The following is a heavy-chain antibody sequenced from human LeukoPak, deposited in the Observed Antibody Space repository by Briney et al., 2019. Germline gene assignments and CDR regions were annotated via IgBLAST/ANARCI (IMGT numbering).Heavy chain of an antibody. CDR3: ARDYYGSGSYYMGTDHYHYYMDV. Sequence: PSETLSLTCTVSGGSISSYYWSWIRQPPGKGLEWIGYIYYSGSTNYNPSLKSRVTISVDTSKNQFSLKLSSVTAADTAVYYCARDYYGSGSYYMGTDHYHYYMDVWGKGTTVTVSS. D-gene: IGHD3-10*01. J-gene: IGHJ6*03. CDR1: GGSISSYY. V-gene: IGHV4-59*01. CDR2: IYYSGST.